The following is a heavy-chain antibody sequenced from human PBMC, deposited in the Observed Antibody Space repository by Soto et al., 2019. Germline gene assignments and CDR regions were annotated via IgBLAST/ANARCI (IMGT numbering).Heavy chain of an antibody. Sequence: SETLSLTCTVSGGSISSGGYYWSWIRQHPGKGLEWIGYIYYSGSTYYNPSLKGRVTISVDTSKNQFSLKLSSVTAADTAVYYCARENARITMVRGTWYFDYWGQGTLVTVSS. CDR1: GGSISSGGYY. V-gene: IGHV4-31*03. D-gene: IGHD3-10*01. CDR2: IYYSGST. CDR3: ARENARITMVRGTWYFDY. J-gene: IGHJ4*02.